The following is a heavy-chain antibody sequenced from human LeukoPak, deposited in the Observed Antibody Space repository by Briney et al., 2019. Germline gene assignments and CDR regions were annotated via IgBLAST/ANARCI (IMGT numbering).Heavy chain of an antibody. CDR3: ASLGYCSGGSCSRPPPPYSRFDF. CDR2: IYHSGGT. D-gene: IGHD2-15*01. CDR1: GGSISSDY. V-gene: IGHV4-59*12. Sequence: SETLSLTCTVSGGSISSDYWSWIRQPPGKALEWIGNIYHSGGTNYNPSLKSRVTISVDTSKNQFSLKLSSVTAADTAVYYCASLGYCSGGSCSRPPPPYSRFDFWGQGTLVTVSS. J-gene: IGHJ4*02.